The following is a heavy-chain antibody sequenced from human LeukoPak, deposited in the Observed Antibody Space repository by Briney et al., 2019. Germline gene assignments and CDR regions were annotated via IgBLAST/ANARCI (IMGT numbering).Heavy chain of an antibody. CDR1: GYTFTSYD. Sequence: ASVKVSCKASGYTFTSYDINWVRQATGQGLEWMGWMNPNSGNTGYAQKFQGRVTMTRNTSISTAYMELSSLRAEDTAVYYCASLRSGYSSGGDWFDPWGQGTLVTVSS. V-gene: IGHV1-8*01. D-gene: IGHD6-19*01. CDR3: ASLRSGYSSGGDWFDP. J-gene: IGHJ5*02. CDR2: MNPNSGNT.